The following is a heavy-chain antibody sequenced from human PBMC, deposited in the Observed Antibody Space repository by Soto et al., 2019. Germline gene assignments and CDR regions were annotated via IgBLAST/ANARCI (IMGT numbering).Heavy chain of an antibody. J-gene: IGHJ4*02. D-gene: IGHD2-2*01. Sequence: QVHLVQSGAEVKKPGASVKVSCKGSGYDFTTYGITWVRQAPGQGLEWMAWISARNGTTDYAQKRQGRVTVTRDTSTSTAYMELRSLRSDDTAVYYCARGKYGDYWGQGALVTVSS. CDR3: ARGKYGDY. CDR2: ISARNGTT. CDR1: GYDFTTYG. V-gene: IGHV1-18*01.